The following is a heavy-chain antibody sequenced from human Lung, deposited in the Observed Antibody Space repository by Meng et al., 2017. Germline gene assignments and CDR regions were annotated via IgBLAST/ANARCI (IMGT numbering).Heavy chain of an antibody. CDR1: GGSFSDSY. Sequence: QVHLQQWGAGLLKPSETLSLTCVVSGGSFSDSYWSWIRQPPGKGLEWIGEINHSGSINYNTYLESRATISVDTSQNNLSLKLSSVTAAESAVSYCARGPTTMAHDFDYWGQGTLVTVSS. J-gene: IGHJ4*02. CDR2: INHSGSI. CDR3: ARGPTTMAHDFDY. D-gene: IGHD4-11*01. V-gene: IGHV4-34*01.